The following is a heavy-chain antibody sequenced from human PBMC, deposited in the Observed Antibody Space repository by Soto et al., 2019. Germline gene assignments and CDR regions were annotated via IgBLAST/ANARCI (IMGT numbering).Heavy chain of an antibody. Sequence: GASVKVSCKASGYTFTNYDINWVRQATGQGLEWMGWMNPNSGNTGYAQKFQGRVTMTRNTSIRTVYMELSSLRSEDTAVYYCARVGGNWNDDYFDYWGQGTLVTVSS. J-gene: IGHJ4*02. D-gene: IGHD1-1*01. CDR2: MNPNSGNT. CDR3: ARVGGNWNDDYFDY. V-gene: IGHV1-8*01. CDR1: GYTFTNYD.